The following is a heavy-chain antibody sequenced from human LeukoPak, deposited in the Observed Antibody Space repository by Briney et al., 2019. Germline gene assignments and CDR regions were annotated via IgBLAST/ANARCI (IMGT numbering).Heavy chain of an antibody. V-gene: IGHV4-59*01. CDR1: GGSISSYY. Sequence: NPSETLSLTCTVSGGSISSYYWSWIRQPPGKGLEWIGYIYYSGSTNYNPSLKSRVTISVDTSKNQFSLKLSSVTAADTAVYYCARGGAARLHFQNWGQGTLVTVSS. J-gene: IGHJ1*01. D-gene: IGHD6-6*01. CDR3: ARGGAARLHFQN. CDR2: IYYSGST.